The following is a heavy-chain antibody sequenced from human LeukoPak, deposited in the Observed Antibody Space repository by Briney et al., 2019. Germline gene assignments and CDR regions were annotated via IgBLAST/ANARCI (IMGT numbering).Heavy chain of an antibody. V-gene: IGHV1-18*01. CDR2: RSAYNGDT. Sequence: ASVKVSCKASGYTFTRHGISWVRRAPGQGLEWMGWRSAYNGDTKYAQNFQGRVTITTDTSTTTAYMELRSLRFDDTAVYYCARDPSNTSGNYPYFDYWGQGTLVTVSS. CDR3: ARDPSNTSGNYPYFDY. CDR1: GYTFTRHG. J-gene: IGHJ4*02. D-gene: IGHD3-22*01.